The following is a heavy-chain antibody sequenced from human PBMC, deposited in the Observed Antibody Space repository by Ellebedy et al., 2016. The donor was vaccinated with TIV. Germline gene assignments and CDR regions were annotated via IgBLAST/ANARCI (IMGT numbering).Heavy chain of an antibody. CDR1: GGSMSSYRFY. CDR2: VDYSGTI. CDR3: ASTESHGSGSYFRDY. D-gene: IGHD3-10*01. Sequence: MPSETLSLTCDVSGGSMSSYRFYWGWIRQPPGKGLEWIGTVDYSGTIYYNSSLKSRVTISVDTSKNQLSLNVRSVTASDTAVYYCASTESHGSGSYFRDYWGQGTLVTVSS. V-gene: IGHV4-39*01. J-gene: IGHJ4*02.